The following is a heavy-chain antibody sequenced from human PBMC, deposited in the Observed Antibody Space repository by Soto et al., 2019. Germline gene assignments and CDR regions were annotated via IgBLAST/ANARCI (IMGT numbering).Heavy chain of an antibody. V-gene: IGHV1-18*01. CDR1: GYTFTSYG. D-gene: IGHD4-17*01. J-gene: IGHJ6*03. Sequence: ASVKVSCKASGYTFTSYGISWVRQAPGQGLEWMGWISAYNGNTNYAQKLQGRVTMTTDTSTSTAYMELRSLRSDDTAVYYCARGRGQRPTTVTTSYYYYYMDVWGKGTTVTVSS. CDR3: ARGRGQRPTTVTTSYYYYYMDV. CDR2: ISAYNGNT.